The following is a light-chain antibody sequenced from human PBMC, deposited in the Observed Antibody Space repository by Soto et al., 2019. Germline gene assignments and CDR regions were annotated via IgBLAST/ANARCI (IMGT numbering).Light chain of an antibody. CDR1: QSINHY. J-gene: IGKJ3*01. CDR2: GAS. Sequence: MTQSLDTLSASPWERASLSCRASQSINHYLAWYQQKAGQAPRLLIYGASTRASGIPARFSASGSGTDFTLTISRLEPEDFAVYYCQQYGRSPFTFGPGTKVDIK. CDR3: QQYGRSPFT. V-gene: IGKV3-20*01.